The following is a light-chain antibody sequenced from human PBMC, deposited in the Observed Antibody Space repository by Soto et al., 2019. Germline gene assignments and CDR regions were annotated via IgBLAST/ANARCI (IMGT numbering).Light chain of an antibody. CDR2: GDN. CDR3: QSYDNGLSHVV. J-gene: IGLJ2*01. Sequence: QSVLTQPPSVSGAPRQRVTIPCTGSNSNIGSFYDVHWYQQLPGTVPKLLIYGDNNRPSGVPDRFSGSKSGTSASLAITGLQAEDEADYYCQSYDNGLSHVVFGGGTQLTVL. CDR1: NSNIGSFYD. V-gene: IGLV1-40*01.